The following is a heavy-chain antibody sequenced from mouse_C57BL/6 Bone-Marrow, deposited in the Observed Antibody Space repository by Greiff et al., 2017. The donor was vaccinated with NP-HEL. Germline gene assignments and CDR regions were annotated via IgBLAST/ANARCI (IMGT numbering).Heavy chain of an antibody. J-gene: IGHJ2*01. CDR2: ISDGGSYT. D-gene: IGHD2-4*01. Sequence: DVKLQESGGGLVKPGGSLKLSCAASGFTFSSYAMSWVRQTPEKRLEWVATISDGGSYTYYPDNVKGRFTISRDNAENNLYLQMSHLKSEDTAMYYCAREGDYDPDYWGQGTTLTVSS. V-gene: IGHV5-4*01. CDR3: AREGDYDPDY. CDR1: GFTFSSYA.